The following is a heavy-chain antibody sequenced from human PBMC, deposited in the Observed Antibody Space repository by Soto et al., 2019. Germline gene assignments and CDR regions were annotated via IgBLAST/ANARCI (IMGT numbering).Heavy chain of an antibody. Sequence: QVQLVQSGAEVKKPGASVKVSCKVSGYTLTELSMHWVRQAPGKGLERMGGFDPEVGETIYAQKFQGRVTMTEDTSTDTAYMELSSLRSEDTAVYYCATDSARTTAPSETYYYYYGMDVWGQGTTVTVSS. D-gene: IGHD4-17*01. J-gene: IGHJ6*02. CDR1: GYTLTELS. V-gene: IGHV1-24*01. CDR2: FDPEVGET. CDR3: ATDSARTTAPSETYYYYYGMDV.